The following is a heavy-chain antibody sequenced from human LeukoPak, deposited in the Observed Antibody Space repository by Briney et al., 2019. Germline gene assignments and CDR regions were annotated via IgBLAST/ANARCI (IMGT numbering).Heavy chain of an antibody. CDR3: ARDSRRITIFGVVIGVDY. CDR2: INPDGSTT. CDR1: AFTFSSYW. J-gene: IGHJ4*02. D-gene: IGHD3-3*01. V-gene: IGHV3-74*01. Sequence: GGSLRLSCAASAFTFSSYWMHWVRQVPGKGLVWVSRINPDGSTTSYADSVKGRFTISRDNAKNSLYLQMNSLRAEDTAVYYCARDSRRITIFGVVIGVDYWGQGTLVTVSS.